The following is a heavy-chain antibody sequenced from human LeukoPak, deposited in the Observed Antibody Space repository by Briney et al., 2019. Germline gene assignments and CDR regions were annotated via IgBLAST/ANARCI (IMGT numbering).Heavy chain of an antibody. D-gene: IGHD3-3*01. J-gene: IGHJ4*02. Sequence: ASVKVSCKASGYTFTSYGISWVRQAPGQGLEWMGWISAYNGNTNYAQKLQGRVTMTTDTSTSTAYMELRSLRSDDTAVYYCARGPPDYDFWSGYRYLFDCWGQGTLVTVS. CDR1: GYTFTSYG. V-gene: IGHV1-18*01. CDR2: ISAYNGNT. CDR3: ARGPPDYDFWSGYRYLFDC.